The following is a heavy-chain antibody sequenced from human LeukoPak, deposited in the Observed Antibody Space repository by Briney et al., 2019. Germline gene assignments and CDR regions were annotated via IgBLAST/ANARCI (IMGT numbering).Heavy chain of an antibody. CDR1: GDSISTYY. Sequence: SETLSLTCTVSGDSISTYYWSWIRQPPGKGLEWIGYISYNGRPNYNPSLKSRVTISVDTSKNQLSLKLSSVTAADTALYYCARVVDFWSGSFEYYFDYWGQGTLVTVSS. D-gene: IGHD3-3*01. CDR3: ARVVDFWSGSFEYYFDY. V-gene: IGHV4-59*01. CDR2: ISYNGRP. J-gene: IGHJ4*02.